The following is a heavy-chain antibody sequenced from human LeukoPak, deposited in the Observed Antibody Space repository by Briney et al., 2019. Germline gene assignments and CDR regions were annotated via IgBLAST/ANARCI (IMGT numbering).Heavy chain of an antibody. CDR2: INHSGST. J-gene: IGHJ5*02. V-gene: IGHV4-34*01. CDR3: ARGPSRMVYAKTKNWFDP. Sequence: PSETLSLTCAVYGGSFSGYYWSWIRQPPGKGLEWIGEINHSGSTNYNPSLKSRVTISVDTSKNQFSLKLSSVTAAGTAVYYCARGPSRMVYAKTKNWFDPWGQGTLVTVSS. CDR1: GGSFSGYY. D-gene: IGHD2-8*01.